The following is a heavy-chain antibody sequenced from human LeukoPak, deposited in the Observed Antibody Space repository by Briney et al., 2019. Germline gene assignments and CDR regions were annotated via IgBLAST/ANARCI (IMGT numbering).Heavy chain of an antibody. CDR2: IYYSGGT. D-gene: IGHD4-17*01. CDR3: ARRFYGDYLEHAFDI. Sequence: SETLSLTCTVSAGSISSYYWSWVRHPPGKGRGWVGYIYYSGGTNYNPSLKSRVTISVTTSKNQSTLKLSSVTAADTAVYYCARRFYGDYLEHAFDIWGQGTMVTVSS. CDR1: AGSISSYY. J-gene: IGHJ3*02. V-gene: IGHV4-59*01.